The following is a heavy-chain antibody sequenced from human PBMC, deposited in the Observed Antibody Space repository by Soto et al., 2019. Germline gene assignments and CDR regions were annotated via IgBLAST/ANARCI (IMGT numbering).Heavy chain of an antibody. CDR2: ISGSGGST. J-gene: IGHJ4*02. CDR1: GFTFSSYA. Sequence: PGGSLRLSCAASGFTFSSYAMSWVRQAPGKGLEWVSAISGSGGSTYYADSVKGRFTISRDNSKNTLYLQMNSLRAEDTAVYYCAKPCGDSSKFGIHYWGQGTLVTVSS. D-gene: IGHD4-17*01. CDR3: AKPCGDSSKFGIHY. V-gene: IGHV3-23*01.